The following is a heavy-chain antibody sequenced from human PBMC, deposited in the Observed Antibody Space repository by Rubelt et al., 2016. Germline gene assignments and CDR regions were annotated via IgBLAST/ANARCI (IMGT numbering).Heavy chain of an antibody. CDR3: ARLAAASATGNFDY. CDR2: INGYNGYT. J-gene: IGHJ4*02. D-gene: IGHD6-13*01. Sequence: QVQLVQSGAEVKKPGASVEVSCEASGYSFTTYGITWVRQAPGHGLEWMGWINGYNGYTKYAEKFQGRLTLTTDTSASKAYMELGSLTSDDTAFYYCARLAAASATGNFDYWGQGTLVTVSS. CDR1: GYSFTTYG. V-gene: IGHV1-18*01.